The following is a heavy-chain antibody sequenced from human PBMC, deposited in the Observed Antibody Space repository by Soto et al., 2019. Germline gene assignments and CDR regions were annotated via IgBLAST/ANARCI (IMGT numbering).Heavy chain of an antibody. Sequence: GGSLRLSCAASGFTVSSNYMSWVRQAPGKGLEWVSVIYSGGSTYYADSVKGGFTISRDNSKNTLYLQMNSLRAEDTVVYYFARYGRLDDFWSGYYTFFAFDIWGQGTMVTVSS. J-gene: IGHJ3*02. CDR1: GFTVSSNY. V-gene: IGHV3-53*01. D-gene: IGHD3-3*01. CDR2: IYSGGST. CDR3: ARYGRLDDFWSGYYTFFAFDI.